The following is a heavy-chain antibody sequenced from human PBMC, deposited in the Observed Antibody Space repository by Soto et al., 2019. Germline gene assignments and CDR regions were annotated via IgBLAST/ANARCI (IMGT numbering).Heavy chain of an antibody. J-gene: IGHJ5*02. CDR1: GYTFTSYG. D-gene: IGHD2-2*01. CDR3: ARGYCSSTSCYLPRGWFDP. Sequence: QIQLVQSGVEVKKPGASVKVSCKASGYTFTSYGISWVRQAPGQGLEWMGWSSAYNGNTNYAQKLQGRVTMTKDTSTSTDYMELRSLRSDDTAVYYCARGYCSSTSCYLPRGWFDPWGQGTLVTVSS. CDR2: SSAYNGNT. V-gene: IGHV1-18*01.